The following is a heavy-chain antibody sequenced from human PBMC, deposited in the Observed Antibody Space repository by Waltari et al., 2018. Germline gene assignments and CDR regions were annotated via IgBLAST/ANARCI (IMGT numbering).Heavy chain of an antibody. J-gene: IGHJ4*02. D-gene: IGHD5-12*01. CDR2: LNVDGGYI. V-gene: IGHV3-74*01. Sequence: EVHLAESGGGVVQPGGSLRLSCTGSGFRFGDYWMHWVRQAPGKGLGWVFWLNVDGGYISYGDSVNGRFTISRDNAKNTVFLQLNSLRADDTAVYFCARKAGSGYPYGPFYYDNWGQGTLVTVSS. CDR1: GFRFGDYW. CDR3: ARKAGSGYPYGPFYYDN.